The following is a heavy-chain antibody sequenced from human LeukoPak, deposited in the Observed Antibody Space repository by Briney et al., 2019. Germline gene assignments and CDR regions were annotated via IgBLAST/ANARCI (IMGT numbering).Heavy chain of an antibody. CDR1: GYSFTSYG. CDR3: ARRSAFEGILDY. V-gene: IGHV5-51*01. D-gene: IGHD3-3*02. Sequence: GESLKISCKGSGYSFTSYGIGWVRQMPGKVLEWMGIIYPGDSDTRYSPSFQGQVTISADKSISTAYLQWSSLKASDTAMYYCARRSAFEGILDYWGQGTLATVSS. J-gene: IGHJ4*02. CDR2: IYPGDSDT.